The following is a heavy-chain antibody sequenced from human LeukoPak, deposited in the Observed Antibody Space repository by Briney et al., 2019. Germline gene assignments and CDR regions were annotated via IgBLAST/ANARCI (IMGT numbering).Heavy chain of an antibody. D-gene: IGHD3-22*01. V-gene: IGHV3-15*01. CDR3: TTHHYYDSSGYYFDAFDI. J-gene: IGHJ3*02. CDR2: IKSKTDGGTT. Sequence: PGGSLRLSCAASGFTFSNAWMSWVRQAPGKGLEWVGRIKSKTDGGTTDYAAPVKGRFTISRDDSKNTLYLQMNSLKAEDTAVYYCTTHHYYDSSGYYFDAFDIWGQGTMVTVSS. CDR1: GFTFSNAW.